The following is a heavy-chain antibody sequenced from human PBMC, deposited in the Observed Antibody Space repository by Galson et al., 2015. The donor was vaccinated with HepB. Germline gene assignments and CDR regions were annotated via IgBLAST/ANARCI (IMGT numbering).Heavy chain of an antibody. V-gene: IGHV3-30*18. J-gene: IGHJ4*02. CDR2: ILYDGSNK. CDR3: AKGDGKYGSGSHFHY. CDR1: GFAFSNYG. Sequence: SLRLSCAASGFAFSNYGMHWVRQAPGKGLEWVAMILYDGSNKDYADSVKGRFTLSRDNPKNTLYLQMNSLRPDDTAVYYCAKGDGKYGSGSHFHYWGQGTRVTVSS. D-gene: IGHD3-10*01.